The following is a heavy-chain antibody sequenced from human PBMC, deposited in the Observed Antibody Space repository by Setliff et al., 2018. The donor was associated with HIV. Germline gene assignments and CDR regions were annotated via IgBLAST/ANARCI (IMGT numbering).Heavy chain of an antibody. CDR1: GFAFSSSE. J-gene: IGHJ4*02. V-gene: IGHV3-53*01. D-gene: IGHD3-22*01. Sequence: GGSLRLSCAASGFAFSSSEMSWVRQAPGKGLEWVSVIYAAGNTYYADSVKGRFTISRHNSKNTLYLQMNSRRAEDTAVYYCAKELAASGLGYFDSWGRGSLVTVSS. CDR3: AKELAASGLGYFDS. CDR2: IYAAGNT.